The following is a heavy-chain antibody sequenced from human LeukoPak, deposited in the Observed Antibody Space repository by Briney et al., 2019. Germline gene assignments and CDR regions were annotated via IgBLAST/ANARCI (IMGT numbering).Heavy chain of an antibody. CDR1: GGSISSYY. Sequence: SETLSLTCTVSGGSISSYYWSWIRQPPGKGLEWIGYIYYSGSTNYNPSLKSRVTISVDTSKNQFSLKLSSVTAADTAVYYCARSYLRYFDWFPPGDYWGQGTLVTASS. CDR3: ARSYLRYFDWFPPGDY. V-gene: IGHV4-59*01. D-gene: IGHD3-9*01. J-gene: IGHJ4*02. CDR2: IYYSGST.